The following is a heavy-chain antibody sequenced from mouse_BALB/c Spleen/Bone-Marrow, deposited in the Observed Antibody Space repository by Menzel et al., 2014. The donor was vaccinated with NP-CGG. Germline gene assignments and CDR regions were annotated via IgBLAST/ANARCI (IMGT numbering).Heavy chain of an antibody. CDR3: ARWGKGYFDV. D-gene: IGHD1-3*01. V-gene: IGHV1S81*02. J-gene: IGHJ1*01. CDR1: GYNFISYW. CDR2: INPGNGRT. Sequence: VQLQQSDAELVKPGASVKISCKASGYNFISYWIHWVKQRPGQGLEWIGEINPGNGRTNYNEKFKNKATLTIDKSSSTAYMQLSRLTSEDSAVYYCARWGKGYFDVWGAGTTVTVSS.